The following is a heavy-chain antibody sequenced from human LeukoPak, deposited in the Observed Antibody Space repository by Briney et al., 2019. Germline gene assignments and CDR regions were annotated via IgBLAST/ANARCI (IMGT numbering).Heavy chain of an antibody. CDR1: GYTFTSYG. J-gene: IGHJ5*02. Sequence: ASVKVCGSASGYTFTSYGVSWLRQAPGQGLEWMGWIRAYNGNRNYAQKHQGRGTMTTDTSTSTAYMELRSMRSGDTAVYYCARDRGGYGFSWFDPWGQGTPVTVSS. CDR2: IRAYNGNR. CDR3: ARDRGGYGFSWFDP. V-gene: IGHV1-18*04. D-gene: IGHD5-12*01.